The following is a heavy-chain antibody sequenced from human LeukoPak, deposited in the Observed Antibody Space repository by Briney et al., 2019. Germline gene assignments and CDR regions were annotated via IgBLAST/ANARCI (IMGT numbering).Heavy chain of an antibody. CDR2: IKSKTFGGTT. CDR3: TTLGAFDY. J-gene: IGHJ4*02. CDR1: GFIFDDYG. D-gene: IGHD3-16*01. V-gene: IGHV3-15*01. Sequence: GGSLRLSCAASGFIFDDYGMSWVRQAPGKGLEWVGRIKSKTFGGTTDYAAPVKGRFTISRDDSKNTLYLHMNTLKTEDTAIYYCTTLGAFDYWGQGTLVTVSS.